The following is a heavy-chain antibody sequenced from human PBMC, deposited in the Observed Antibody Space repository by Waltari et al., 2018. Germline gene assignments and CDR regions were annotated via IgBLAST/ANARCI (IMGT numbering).Heavy chain of an antibody. CDR3: AREPSPDSSGYFYYYMDV. V-gene: IGHV3-74*01. CDR1: GFTFSRYW. CDR2: INSDGSGT. J-gene: IGHJ6*03. D-gene: IGHD3-22*01. Sequence: EVQLVESGGGLVQPGGSLRLSCAASGFTFSRYWMHWVRPVPGKGLVWVSRINSDGSGTIYADAVKGRFTISRDNANNTLYLQLNSLRVEDTAVYYCAREPSPDSSGYFYYYMDVWGKGTTVTVSS.